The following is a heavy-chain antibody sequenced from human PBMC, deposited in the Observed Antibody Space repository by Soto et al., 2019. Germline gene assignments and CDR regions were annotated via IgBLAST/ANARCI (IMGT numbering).Heavy chain of an antibody. CDR2: ISGSGGST. CDR3: GKGDYIWGSYPTPNWFDP. Sequence: GGSLRLSCAASGFTFASYAMAWVRQAPGKGPEWVSAISGSGGSTYYADSVKGRFTISRDNSKNTLYLQMNSLRAEDTAVYYCGKGDYIWGSYPTPNWFDPWGQGTLVTVSS. J-gene: IGHJ5*02. CDR1: GFTFASYA. D-gene: IGHD3-16*02. V-gene: IGHV3-23*01.